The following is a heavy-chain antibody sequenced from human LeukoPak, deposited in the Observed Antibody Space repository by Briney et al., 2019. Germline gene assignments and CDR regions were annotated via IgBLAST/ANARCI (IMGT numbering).Heavy chain of an antibody. Sequence: PSETLSLTCTVSGGSFNNYYWTWIRQPPGKGLEWLGYISHRGSTTYNPSLNSRVTISLDTSKSQFPLRLTSVTAADTAVYYCARVGAVTANFWAMDVWGQGTTVTVSS. V-gene: IGHV4-59*01. J-gene: IGHJ6*02. CDR1: GGSFNNYY. D-gene: IGHD2-21*02. CDR3: ARVGAVTANFWAMDV. CDR2: ISHRGST.